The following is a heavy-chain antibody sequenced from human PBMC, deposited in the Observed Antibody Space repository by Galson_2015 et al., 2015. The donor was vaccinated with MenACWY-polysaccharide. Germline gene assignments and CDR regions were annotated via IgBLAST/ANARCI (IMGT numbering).Heavy chain of an antibody. CDR3: ARGLPSGLYNWFDP. D-gene: IGHD6-25*01. V-gene: IGHV4-61*02. Sequence: LTCNVSGDSITSGVYYWTWIRQSAGKGLEWIGRIFSTGSTTYNASLKSRVTISVDTSKNQFFLKLTSVTAADTAVYYCARGLPSGLYNWFDPWGQGTLVTVSS. CDR1: GDSITSGVYY. CDR2: IFSTGST. J-gene: IGHJ5*02.